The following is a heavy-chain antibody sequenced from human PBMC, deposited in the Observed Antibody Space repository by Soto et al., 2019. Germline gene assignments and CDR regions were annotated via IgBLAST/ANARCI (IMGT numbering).Heavy chain of an antibody. CDR3: AREGAPYGDYIATYYYYGMDV. CDR1: GYTFTSYG. D-gene: IGHD4-17*01. CDR2: ISAYNGNT. J-gene: IGHJ6*02. Sequence: ASVKVSCKASGYTFTSYGISWVRQAPGQGLEWMGWISAYNGNTNYAQKLQGRVTMTTDTSTSTAYMELRSLRSDDTAVYYCAREGAPYGDYIATYYYYGMDVWGQGTTVTVSS. V-gene: IGHV1-18*01.